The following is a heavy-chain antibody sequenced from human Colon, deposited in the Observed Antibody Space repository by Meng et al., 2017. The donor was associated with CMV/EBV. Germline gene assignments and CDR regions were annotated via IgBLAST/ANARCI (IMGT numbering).Heavy chain of an antibody. CDR1: GFTFSGSA. V-gene: IGHV3-73*01. J-gene: IGHJ4*02. D-gene: IGHD3-3*01. Sequence: GESLKISCAASGFTFSGSAMHWVRQASGKGLEWVGRIRSKANSYATAYAASVKGRFTISRDDSKNTAYLQMNSLKTEDTAVYYCAKGADFHDFWSGFAYWGQGAVVTVSS. CDR3: AKGADFHDFWSGFAY. CDR2: IRSKANSYAT.